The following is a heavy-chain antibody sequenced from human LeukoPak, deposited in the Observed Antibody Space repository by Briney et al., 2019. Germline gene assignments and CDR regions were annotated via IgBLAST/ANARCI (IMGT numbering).Heavy chain of an antibody. J-gene: IGHJ4*02. CDR3: ARVGSDSSGWRRFDY. CDR2: MNPNSGNT. V-gene: IGHV1-8*01. Sequence: ASVKVSCKASGYTFTSYDINWVRQATGQGLEWMGWMNPNSGNTGYAQKFQGRVTMTRDTSISTAYMELSRLRSDDTAVYYCARVGSDSSGWRRFDYWGQGTLVTVSS. CDR1: GYTFTSYD. D-gene: IGHD6-19*01.